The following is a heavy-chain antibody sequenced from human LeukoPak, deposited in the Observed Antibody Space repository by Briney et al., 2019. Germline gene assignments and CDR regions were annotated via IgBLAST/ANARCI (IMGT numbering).Heavy chain of an antibody. V-gene: IGHV3-23*01. D-gene: IGHD6-13*01. Sequence: GSLRLSCAASGFTFSSYAMSWVRQAPGKGLEWVSAISGSGGSTYYADSVKGRFTISRDNSKNTLYLQMNSLRAEDTAVYYCAKDLTGYSSSWYPQTLFDYWGREPWSPSPQ. J-gene: IGHJ4*02. CDR3: AKDLTGYSSSWYPQTLFDY. CDR1: GFTFSSYA. CDR2: ISGSGGST.